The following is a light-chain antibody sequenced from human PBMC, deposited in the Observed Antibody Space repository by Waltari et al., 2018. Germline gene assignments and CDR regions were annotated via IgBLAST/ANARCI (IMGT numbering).Light chain of an antibody. CDR2: DVF. CDR1: SSDVGGFNF. J-gene: IGLJ2*01. CDR3: SSYTASPPHVV. Sequence: QSALPQPASVSGSPGQSISISCTGISSDVGGFNFVPWYQQHPGKAPKLMIYDVFNRPSGVSTRFSGSKSDNAASLAISGLQAEDEAVYYCSSYTASPPHVVFGGGTKVTVL. V-gene: IGLV2-14*03.